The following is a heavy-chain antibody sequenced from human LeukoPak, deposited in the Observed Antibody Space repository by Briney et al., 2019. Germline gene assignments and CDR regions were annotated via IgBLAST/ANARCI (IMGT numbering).Heavy chain of an antibody. CDR3: ARDSGYGDYDDY. Sequence: PGGSLRLSCAASGFTFSSYAMHWVRQAPGKGLEYVSAISSNGGSTYYANSVKGRFTISRDNSKNTLYLQMGSLRAEDMAVYYCARDSGYGDYDDYWGQGTLVTVSS. CDR2: ISSNGGST. CDR1: GFTFSSYA. V-gene: IGHV3-64*01. J-gene: IGHJ4*02. D-gene: IGHD4-17*01.